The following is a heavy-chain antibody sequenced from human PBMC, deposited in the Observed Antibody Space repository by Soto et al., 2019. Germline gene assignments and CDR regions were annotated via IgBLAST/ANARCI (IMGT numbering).Heavy chain of an antibody. CDR3: ARRWGFEDALDI. V-gene: IGHV4-59*08. D-gene: IGHD3-10*01. J-gene: IGHJ3*02. Sequence: QVQLQESGPGLVKPSETLSLTCTVSGASMSRYYWHWIRQAPGEGLEWIGFIYSSGSTTYNPSLKCRVTISLDTSQSQFSLNLRSVTATDTAIYYCARRWGFEDALDIWGPGTNVTVSS. CDR1: GASMSRYY. CDR2: IYSSGST.